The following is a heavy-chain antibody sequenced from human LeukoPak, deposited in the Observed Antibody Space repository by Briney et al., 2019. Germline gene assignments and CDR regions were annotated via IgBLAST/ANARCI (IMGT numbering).Heavy chain of an antibody. V-gene: IGHV2-5*01. J-gene: IGHJ4*02. CDR2: IHWNDDK. D-gene: IGHD2-15*01. CDR3: AHILRGIYCSGGSCYSYFDY. Sequence: SGPTLVNPTQTLTLTCTFSGFSLSTSGVGVGWIRQPPGKALEWLALIHWNDDKRYSPSLKSRLTITKDTSKNQVVLTMTNMDPVDTATYYCAHILRGIYCSGGSCYSYFDYWGQGTLVTVSS. CDR1: GFSLSTSGVG.